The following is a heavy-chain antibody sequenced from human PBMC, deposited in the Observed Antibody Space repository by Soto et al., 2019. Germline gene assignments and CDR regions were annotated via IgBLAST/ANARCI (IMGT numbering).Heavy chain of an antibody. CDR1: GFTFSSYA. D-gene: IGHD5-18*01. Sequence: PGGSLRLSCAASGFTFSSYAMHWVRQAPGKGLEWVAVISYDGSNKYYADSVKGRFTISRDNSKNTLYLQMNSLRAEDTAVYYCARVGRGYSYGYLVYWGQGTLVTV. V-gene: IGHV3-30-3*01. CDR3: ARVGRGYSYGYLVY. CDR2: ISYDGSNK. J-gene: IGHJ4*02.